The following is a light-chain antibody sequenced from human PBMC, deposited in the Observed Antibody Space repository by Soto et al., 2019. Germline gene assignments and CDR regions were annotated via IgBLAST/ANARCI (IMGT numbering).Light chain of an antibody. Sequence: DIQMTQSPSTLSASVGDRVTITCRASESISTWLAWYQQKSGKALNLLIYDASSLESGVPARFSGRGSGTEFTLTISSLQPDDFATYYCQQYYNYPYTFGQGTKLEIK. CDR2: DAS. CDR3: QQYYNYPYT. V-gene: IGKV1-5*01. J-gene: IGKJ2*01. CDR1: ESISTW.